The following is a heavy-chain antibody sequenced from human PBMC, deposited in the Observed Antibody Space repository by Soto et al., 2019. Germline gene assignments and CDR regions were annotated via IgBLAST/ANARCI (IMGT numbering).Heavy chain of an antibody. D-gene: IGHD3-3*01. CDR1: GGTFSSYA. V-gene: IGHV1-69*01. Sequence: QVQLVQSGAEVKKPGSSVKVSCKASGGTFSSYAISWVRQAPGQGLEWMGGIIPIFGTANYAQKFQGRVTITADESTSTAYMEMSSLRSEDTAVYYCATPTGGKTIFGVVRLKGNYYYYGMDVWGQGTTVTVSS. CDR3: ATPTGGKTIFGVVRLKGNYYYYGMDV. CDR2: IIPIFGTA. J-gene: IGHJ6*02.